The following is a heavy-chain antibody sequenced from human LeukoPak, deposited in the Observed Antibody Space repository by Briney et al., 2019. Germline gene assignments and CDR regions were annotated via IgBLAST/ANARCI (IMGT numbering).Heavy chain of an antibody. CDR3: AREPPYYDFWSGYYSPYYFDY. CDR1: GFTFNYYW. J-gene: IGHJ4*02. D-gene: IGHD3-3*01. CDR2: INNDGTAT. V-gene: IGHV3-74*01. Sequence: GGSLRLSCAASGFTFNYYWMHWVRQVPGKGLMWVSGINNDGTATYYADSVKGRFTISRDNAKNTLYLQMNSLRAEDTAVYYCAREPPYYDFWSGYYSPYYFDYWGQGTLVTVSS.